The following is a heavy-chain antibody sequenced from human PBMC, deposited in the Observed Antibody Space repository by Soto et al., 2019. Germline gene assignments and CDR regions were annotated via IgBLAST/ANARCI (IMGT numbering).Heavy chain of an antibody. V-gene: IGHV3-30*18. D-gene: IGHD2-15*01. Sequence: GGSLRLSCAASGFTFSSYGMHWVRQAPGKGLEWVAVISYDGSNKYYADSVKGRFTISRDNSKNTLYLQMNNLRAEDTAVYYCAKDRGDIVVVVAATPGADYYYGMDVWGQGTTVTVSS. CDR2: ISYDGSNK. CDR3: AKDRGDIVVVVAATPGADYYYGMDV. J-gene: IGHJ6*02. CDR1: GFTFSSYG.